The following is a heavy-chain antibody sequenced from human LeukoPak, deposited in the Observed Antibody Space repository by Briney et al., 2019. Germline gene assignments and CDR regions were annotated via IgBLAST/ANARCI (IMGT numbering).Heavy chain of an antibody. CDR1: GGSISSSNYY. CDR3: ARRAGSYYDS. J-gene: IGHJ4*02. Sequence: SGTVSLTCTVSGGSISSSNYYWGWIRQPPGKGLEWIGSGYYSGSTYYNPSLKSRVTISVDTSNNQFSLNLRSVTAADTAVYYCARRAGSYYDSWGQGTLVTVSS. V-gene: IGHV4-39*01. CDR2: GYYSGST.